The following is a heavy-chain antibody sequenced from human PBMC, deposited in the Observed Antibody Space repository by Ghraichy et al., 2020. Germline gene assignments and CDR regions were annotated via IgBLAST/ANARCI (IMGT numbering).Heavy chain of an antibody. J-gene: IGHJ3*01. CDR1: GFTFSNAW. CDR2: IKSKTDGGTT. CDR3: TTAGTYYYDRSRD. V-gene: IGHV3-15*01. Sequence: GGSLRLSCAASGFTFSNAWMSWVRQAPGKGLEWVGRIKSKTDGGTTDYAAPVKGRFTISRDDSKNTLYLQMNSLKTEDTAVYYCTTAGTYYYDRSRDWGQVTMVTVSS. D-gene: IGHD3-22*01.